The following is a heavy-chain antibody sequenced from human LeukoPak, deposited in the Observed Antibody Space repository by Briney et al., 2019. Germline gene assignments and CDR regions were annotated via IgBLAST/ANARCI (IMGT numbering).Heavy chain of an antibody. CDR1: GFTFSSYS. CDR2: ISSSSSYI. V-gene: IGHV3-21*01. Sequence: PGGSLRLSCAASGFTFSSYSMNWVRQAPGKGLEWVSSISSSSSYIYYADSVKGRSTISRDNAKNSLYLQMNSLRAEDTAVYYCARAVGSGHGDYWGQGTLVTVSS. J-gene: IGHJ4*02. CDR3: ARAVGSGHGDY. D-gene: IGHD6-19*01.